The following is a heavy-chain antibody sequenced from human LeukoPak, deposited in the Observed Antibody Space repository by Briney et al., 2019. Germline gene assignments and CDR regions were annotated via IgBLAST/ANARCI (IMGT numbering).Heavy chain of an antibody. D-gene: IGHD1-26*01. J-gene: IGHJ4*02. CDR1: GFTFSNYW. CDR3: ARDPVEWELLLDY. V-gene: IGHV3-7*01. Sequence: GGSLRLSCAASGFTFSNYWMGWVRQAPGKRPEWVADMNIDGSEKYYADSVKGRFSISRDNARNSVYLQMASLRVEDTAVYYCARDPVEWELLLDYWGQGTLVTVSS. CDR2: MNIDGSEK.